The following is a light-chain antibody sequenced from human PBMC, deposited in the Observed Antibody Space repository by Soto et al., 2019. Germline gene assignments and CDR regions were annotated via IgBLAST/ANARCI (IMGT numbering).Light chain of an antibody. Sequence: IHMTQSPSTLSASVRDIFTITCRATQNVFTLFAWYHHRPGKAPKLLIYDASILESGVPSRFSGSGSGTDFTLTISSLQPEDFATYYCQQLNSYPRGLTFGGGTKV. V-gene: IGKV1-5*01. CDR1: QNVFTL. J-gene: IGKJ4*01. CDR3: QQLNSYPRGLT. CDR2: DAS.